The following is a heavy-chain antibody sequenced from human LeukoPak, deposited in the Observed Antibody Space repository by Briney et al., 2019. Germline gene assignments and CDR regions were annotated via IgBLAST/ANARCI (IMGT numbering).Heavy chain of an antibody. Sequence: GGSLRLSCAAPGFTFDDYAMHWVRHAPGKGLEWVSGISWNSGSIGYADSVKGRFTISRDNAKNSLYLQMNSLRAEDTALYYCAKDICYDSSSCQRGDAFDIWGQGTMVTVSS. CDR2: ISWNSGSI. CDR1: GFTFDDYA. CDR3: AKDICYDSSSCQRGDAFDI. J-gene: IGHJ3*02. V-gene: IGHV3-9*01. D-gene: IGHD6-13*01.